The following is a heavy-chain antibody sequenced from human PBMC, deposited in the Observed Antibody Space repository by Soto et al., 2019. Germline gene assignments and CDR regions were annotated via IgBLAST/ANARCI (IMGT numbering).Heavy chain of an antibody. CDR3: ARGLITGSQYSGGWYYFDS. CDR2: IYYSGST. D-gene: IGHD1-26*01. J-gene: IGHJ4*02. CDR1: GGSISSSSYY. V-gene: IGHV4-39*01. Sequence: SETLSLTCTVSGGSISSSSYYWGWIRQPPGKGLEWIGSIYYSGSTYYNPSLKSRVTISVDTSKNQFSLKLSSVTAADTAVYYCARGLITGSQYSGGWYYFDSWGQGTQVTVSS.